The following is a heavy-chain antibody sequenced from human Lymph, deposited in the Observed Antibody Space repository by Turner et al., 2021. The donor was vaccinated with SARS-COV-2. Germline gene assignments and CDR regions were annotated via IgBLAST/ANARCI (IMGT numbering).Heavy chain of an antibody. D-gene: IGHD2-21*02. CDR1: GGSMNNNY. V-gene: IGHV4-59*01. J-gene: IGHJ5*02. CDR3: ARQTVNNWVDP. Sequence: QVQLQESGPRLVKPLETLSLTCTVSGGSMNNNYWSWIRQLPGKRLEWIGFIFYRGSTNYNPSLKSRVTIAVDTSENQFSLKLTSVTAADTAIYYCARQTVNNWVDPWGQGTLVTVSS. CDR2: IFYRGST.